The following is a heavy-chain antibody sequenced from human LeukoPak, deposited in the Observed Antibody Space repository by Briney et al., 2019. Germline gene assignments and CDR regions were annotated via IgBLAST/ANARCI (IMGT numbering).Heavy chain of an antibody. J-gene: IGHJ6*03. CDR2: IGGSGSFI. V-gene: IGHV3-21*06. Sequence: RSGGSLRLSCAGSGFTFSTYSIKWVRQAPGKGLEWVSHIGGSGSFIYYADSVKGRFTISRDNAKNSVYLQMNSLRDEDTAVYFCARLLATWDYYYMDVWGKGTTVTVSS. CDR3: ARLLATWDYYYMDV. D-gene: IGHD3-3*02. CDR1: GFTFSTYS.